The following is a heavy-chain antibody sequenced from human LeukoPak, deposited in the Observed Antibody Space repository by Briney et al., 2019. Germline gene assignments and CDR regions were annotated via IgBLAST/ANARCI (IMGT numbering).Heavy chain of an antibody. CDR1: GFTFRTYE. CDR2: ISSSGTTM. CDR3: ARGGDYGDYFDY. Sequence: QSGGSPRLSCVASGFTFRTYEMNWVRQAPGKGLEWVSFISSSGTTMYYADSVQGRFTISRDNTENSLSLQMNSLRAEDTALYFCARGGDYGDYFDYWARDPWSPSPQ. V-gene: IGHV3-48*03. D-gene: IGHD4-17*01. J-gene: IGHJ4*02.